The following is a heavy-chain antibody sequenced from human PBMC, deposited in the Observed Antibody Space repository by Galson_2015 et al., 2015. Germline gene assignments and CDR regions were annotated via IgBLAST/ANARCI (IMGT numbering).Heavy chain of an antibody. Sequence: VTISVDTSKNQFSLKLSSVTAADTAVYYCARGRMVRNYYGMDVWGQGTTVTVSS. V-gene: IGHV4-59*09. D-gene: IGHD3-10*01. CDR3: ARGRMVRNYYGMDV. J-gene: IGHJ6*02.